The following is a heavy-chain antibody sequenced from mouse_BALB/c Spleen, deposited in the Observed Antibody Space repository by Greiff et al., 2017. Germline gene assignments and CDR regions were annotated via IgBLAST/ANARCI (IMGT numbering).Heavy chain of an antibody. D-gene: IGHD2-1*01. J-gene: IGHJ3*01. CDR1: GFTFSSYA. V-gene: IGHV5-6-5*01. CDR2: ISSGGST. Sequence: EVHLVESGGGLVKPGGSLKLSCAASGFTFSSYAMSWVRQTPEKRLEWVASISSGGSTYYPDSVKGRFTISRDNARNILYLQMSSLRSEDTAMYYCARGGNYVWFAYWGQGTLVTVSA. CDR3: ARGGNYVWFAY.